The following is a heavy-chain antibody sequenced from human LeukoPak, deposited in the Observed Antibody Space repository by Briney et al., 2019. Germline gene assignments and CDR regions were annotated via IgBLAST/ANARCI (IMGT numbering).Heavy chain of an antibody. J-gene: IGHJ5*02. V-gene: IGHV4-34*01. CDR2: INARGDT. Sequence: SETLSLTCAVYGWSFNDYYWNWIRQPPGKGLEWIGEINARGDTNYNPSLKSRVTISVDTSKKQFSLRLTSMIAADTALYYCARGQVPAARGYNWFDPWGQGTLVAVSS. CDR1: GWSFNDYY. CDR3: ARGQVPAARGYNWFDP. D-gene: IGHD2-2*01.